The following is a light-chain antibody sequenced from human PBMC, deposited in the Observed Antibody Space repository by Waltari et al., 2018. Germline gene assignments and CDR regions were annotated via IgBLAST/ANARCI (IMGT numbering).Light chain of an antibody. CDR1: PSNIGAGYD. CDR2: GTN. V-gene: IGLV1-40*01. Sequence: QSVLTQPPSVSGAPGPRVSIPCTGSPSNIGAGYDVPWYPQGPGKAPKLIIYGTNTRPLGVPDRFFGSQYGTSASLAIIGLQAEDEGDYYCQSYDTTLSVVFGGGTKLTVL. J-gene: IGLJ2*01. CDR3: QSYDTTLSVV.